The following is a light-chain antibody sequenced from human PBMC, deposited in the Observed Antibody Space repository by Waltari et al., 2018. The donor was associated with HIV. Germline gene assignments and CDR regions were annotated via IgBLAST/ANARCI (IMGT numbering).Light chain of an antibody. CDR2: RNH. V-gene: IGLV1-47*01. CDR3: VAWDDSLRGVV. J-gene: IGLJ2*01. Sequence: SVLTPPPSASGPPGPRFTISCSGSPSNIGRNDVSRYQPHPAAAPRLLIHRNHQRPSGVPDRFSGSTSGTSASLAISGLRSEDEADYYCVAWDDSLRGVVFGGGTKVAAL. CDR1: PSNIGRND.